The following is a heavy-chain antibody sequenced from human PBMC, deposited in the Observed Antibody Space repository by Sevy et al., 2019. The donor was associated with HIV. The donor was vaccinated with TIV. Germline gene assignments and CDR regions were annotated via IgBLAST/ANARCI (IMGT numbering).Heavy chain of an antibody. V-gene: IGHV4-61*01. J-gene: IGHJ6*02. CDR3: ARGFDSGSSYYFYYGMDV. Sequence: SETLSLTCTVSGGSVTSGSYYWSWIRQPPGKGLEWIGYLYYSGSTNYNPSLKSRVTISVDSSKNQFSLIPFAVTAADTAVYYCARGFDSGSSYYFYYGMDVWGQGTTVTVSS. CDR1: GGSVTSGSYY. CDR2: LYYSGST. D-gene: IGHD1-26*01.